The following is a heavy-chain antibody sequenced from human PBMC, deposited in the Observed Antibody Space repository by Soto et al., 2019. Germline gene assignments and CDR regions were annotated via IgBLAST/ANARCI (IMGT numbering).Heavy chain of an antibody. J-gene: IGHJ4*02. CDR2: ISGYNGNT. V-gene: IGHV1-18*01. Sequence: QVQLVQSGAEVKKPGASVKVFCKTSGYTFTSYGVAWVRQAPGQGLEWMGWISGYNGNTNYAQKLQGRVTMTTDTSTSTAYMELRSLRSDDTAVYYCARDPTGHFIEYWGQGTLVTVSS. CDR1: GYTFTSYG. D-gene: IGHD1-1*01. CDR3: ARDPTGHFIEY.